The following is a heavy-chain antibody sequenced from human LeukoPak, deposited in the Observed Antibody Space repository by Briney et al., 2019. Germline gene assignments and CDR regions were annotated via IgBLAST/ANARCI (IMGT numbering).Heavy chain of an antibody. CDR2: IYYRGST. CDR1: GGSISSYY. CDR3: XXXXXXXXTSGPDALDL. Sequence: SETLSLTCTVSGGSISSYYWNWIRQPPGKGLEWIGYIYYRGSTSYNPSLESRVTISVDTSKNQFSLKLSSVTTADTAVYYCXXXXXXXXTSGPDALDLWGQGTMVIVSS. D-gene: IGHD5-12*01. V-gene: IGHV4-59*01. J-gene: IGHJ3*01.